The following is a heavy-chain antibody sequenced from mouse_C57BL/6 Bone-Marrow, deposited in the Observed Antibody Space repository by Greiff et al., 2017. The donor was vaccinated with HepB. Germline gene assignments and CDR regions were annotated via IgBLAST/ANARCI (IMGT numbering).Heavy chain of an antibody. CDR3: TTSDGNYVG. CDR1: GFNIKDDY. Sequence: EVQLQQSGAELVRPGASVKLSCTASGFNIKDDYMHWVKQRPEQGLEWIGWIDPENGDTEYASKFQGKATITADTSSNTAYLPLSSLTSEDTAVYYCTTSDGNYVGWGQETLVTVSA. D-gene: IGHD2-1*01. J-gene: IGHJ3*01. V-gene: IGHV14-4*01. CDR2: IDPENGDT.